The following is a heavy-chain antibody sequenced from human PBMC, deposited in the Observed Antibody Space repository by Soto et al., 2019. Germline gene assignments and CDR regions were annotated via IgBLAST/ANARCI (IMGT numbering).Heavy chain of an antibody. V-gene: IGHV1-69*13. CDR3: ARELTATPAQAPAFDY. J-gene: IGHJ4*02. Sequence: SVKVSCKASGGTFSSYAISWVRQAPGQGLEWMGGIIPIFGTANYAQKFQVRVTITADESTITAYMELSSLRSEDTAVYYCARELTATPAQAPAFDYWGQGTLVTVSS. CDR2: IIPIFGTA. D-gene: IGHD2-15*01. CDR1: GGTFSSYA.